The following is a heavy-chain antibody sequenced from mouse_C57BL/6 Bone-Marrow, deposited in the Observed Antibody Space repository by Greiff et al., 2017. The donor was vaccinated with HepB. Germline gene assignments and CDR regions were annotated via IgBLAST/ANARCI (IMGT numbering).Heavy chain of an antibody. CDR1: GFTFSSYT. Sequence: EVQVVESGGGLVQPGGSLKLSCAASGFTFSSYTMSWVRQTPEKRLEWVAYISNGGGSTYYPDTVKGRFTISRDNAKNTLYLQMSSLKSEDTAMYYCARHGDYGYDYWGQGTTLTVSS. CDR2: ISNGGGST. J-gene: IGHJ2*01. D-gene: IGHD2-2*01. V-gene: IGHV5-12-2*01. CDR3: ARHGDYGYDY.